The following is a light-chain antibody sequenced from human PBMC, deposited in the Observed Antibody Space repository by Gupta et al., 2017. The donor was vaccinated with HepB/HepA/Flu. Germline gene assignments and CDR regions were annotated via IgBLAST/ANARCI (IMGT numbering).Light chain of an antibody. CDR2: EVN. V-gene: IGLV2-23*02. CDR3: CSYAGSRHVV. J-gene: IGLJ2*01. CDR1: TSDVGMYNL. Sequence: QSALTQPASVSGSPGQSITISCIGTTSDVGMYNLVSWYQHHPGKAPKFMMYEVNKRPSGVSKRFSGSKSGNTASLTISGLQAEDEADYYCCSYAGSRHVVFGGGTKLTVL.